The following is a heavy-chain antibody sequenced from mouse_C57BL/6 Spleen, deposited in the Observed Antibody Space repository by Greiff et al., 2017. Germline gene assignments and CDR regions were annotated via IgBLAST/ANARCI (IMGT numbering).Heavy chain of an antibody. CDR2: IYPGSGNT. CDR3: AKGGRGSSLYWYFDV. D-gene: IGHD1-1*01. Sequence: VQLQQSGAELVRPGASVKLSCKASGYTFTDYYINWVKQRPGQGLEWIARIYPGSGNTYYNEKFKGKATLTAEKSSSTAYMQLSSLTSEDSAVYFCAKGGRGSSLYWYFDVWGTGTTVTVSS. V-gene: IGHV1-76*01. J-gene: IGHJ1*03. CDR1: GYTFTDYY.